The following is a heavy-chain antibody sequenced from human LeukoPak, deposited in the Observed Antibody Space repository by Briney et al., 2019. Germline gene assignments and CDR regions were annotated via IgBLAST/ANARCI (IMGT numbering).Heavy chain of an antibody. CDR1: GGTFSSYA. CDR2: IIPIFGTA. D-gene: IGHD6-13*01. Sequence: SVKVSCKASGGTFSSYAISWVRQAPGQGLEWMGGIIPIFGTANYAQKFQGRVTITADESTSTAYMELSSLRSEDTAVYYCARVRPSYSSNCCPPPSGAFDIWGQGTMVTVSS. CDR3: ARVRPSYSSNCCPPPSGAFDI. V-gene: IGHV1-69*13. J-gene: IGHJ3*02.